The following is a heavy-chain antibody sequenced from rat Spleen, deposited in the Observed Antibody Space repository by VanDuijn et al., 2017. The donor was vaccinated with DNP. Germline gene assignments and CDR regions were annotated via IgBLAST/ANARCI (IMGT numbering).Heavy chain of an antibody. V-gene: IGHV5-20*01. CDR1: GFSFSYYY. D-gene: IGHD4-3*01. CDR3: TRHKFGGDYFDY. CDR2: IGSDGYAP. J-gene: IGHJ2*01. Sequence: EVQLVESGGGLVQPGRSLKLSCAASGFSFSYYYMAWVRQAPTKGLEWVAYIGSDGYAPYYRDSVKGRFAVSRDNAKNSLHLQMDSLRSEDTATYYCTRHKFGGDYFDYWGQGVMVTVSS.